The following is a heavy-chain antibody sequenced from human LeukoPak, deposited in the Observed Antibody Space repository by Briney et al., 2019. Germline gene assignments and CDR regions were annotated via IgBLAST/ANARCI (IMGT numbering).Heavy chain of an antibody. CDR1: GGTFSSYA. Sequence: SVKVSCKASGGTFSSYAISWVRQAPGQGLEWMGGIIPIFGTANYAQKFQGRVTITADKSTSTAYMELSSLRSEDTAVYYCTEMATIKGGYYWGQGTLVTVSS. D-gene: IGHD5-24*01. CDR2: IIPIFGTA. CDR3: TEMATIKGGYY. V-gene: IGHV1-69*06. J-gene: IGHJ4*02.